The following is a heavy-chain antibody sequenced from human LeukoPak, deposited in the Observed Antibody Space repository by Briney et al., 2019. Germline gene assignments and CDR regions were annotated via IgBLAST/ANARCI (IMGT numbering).Heavy chain of an antibody. J-gene: IGHJ4*02. CDR2: IAYTGRT. D-gene: IGHD6-13*01. V-gene: IGHV4-39*07. Sequence: SETLSLTCTVSGDSLSNTNYLWAWIRQPPGKGLEWIATIAYTGRTYYTPSLRSRVTISQDTSENKFSLSLTSVTAEDTAVYYCARGYSAAAGVIGYWGQGTLVTVSS. CDR1: GDSLSNTNYL. CDR3: ARGYSAAAGVIGY.